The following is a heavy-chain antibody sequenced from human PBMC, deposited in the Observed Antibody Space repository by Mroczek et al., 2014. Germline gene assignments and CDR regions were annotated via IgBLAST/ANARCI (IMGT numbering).Heavy chain of an antibody. J-gene: IGHJ1*01. V-gene: IGHV3-23*01. CDR2: ISGSGGST. D-gene: IGHD3-22*01. Sequence: VQLQQSGEAWYSLGGSLRLSCAASGFTFSSYAMSWVRQAPGKGLEWVSAISGSGGSTYYADSVKGRFTISRDNSKNTLYLQMNSLRAEDTAVYYCAKVRDDSSGYYYGDFQHWGQGTLVTVSS. CDR3: AKVRDDSSGYYYGDFQH. CDR1: GFTFSSYA.